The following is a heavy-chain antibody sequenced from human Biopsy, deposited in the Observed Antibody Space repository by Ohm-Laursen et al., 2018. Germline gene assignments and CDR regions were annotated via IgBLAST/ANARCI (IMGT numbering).Heavy chain of an antibody. D-gene: IGHD6-25*01. CDR1: GFTFSSYG. CDR3: ARDGAAGYGLDV. Sequence: SLRLSCAASGFTFSSYGMHWVRQAPGKGLEWVAVIWYDGSRQYYADSVKGRFTISRDNSKNTLYLQMNSLRAEDTAAYYCARDGAAGYGLDVWGQGTTVTVSS. J-gene: IGHJ6*02. V-gene: IGHV3-33*01. CDR2: IWYDGSRQ.